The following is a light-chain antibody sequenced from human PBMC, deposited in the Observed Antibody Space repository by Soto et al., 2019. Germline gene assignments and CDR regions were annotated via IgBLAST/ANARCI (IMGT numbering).Light chain of an antibody. Sequence: IVMTQSPATLSMSPGERASLSCRASQSVSSNLAWYQQKPGQAPRLLICGASTRATGIPARFSGSGTGTEFTLTISSLQSEDFAVYSCQQYKNWPRTFGQGTKVDIK. CDR3: QQYKNWPRT. J-gene: IGKJ1*01. V-gene: IGKV3-15*01. CDR1: QSVSSN. CDR2: GAS.